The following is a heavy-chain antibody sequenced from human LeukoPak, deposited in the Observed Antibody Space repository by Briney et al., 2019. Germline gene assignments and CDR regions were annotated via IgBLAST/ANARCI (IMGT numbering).Heavy chain of an antibody. CDR2: ISYDGSNK. V-gene: IGHV3-30*04. CDR3: ARDIYGSGSYYNDY. J-gene: IGHJ4*02. Sequence: GGSLRLSCAASGFTFSSYAMHWVRQAPGKGLEWVAVISYDGSNKYYADSVKGRFTISRDNFKNTLYLQMNSLRAEDTAVYYCARDIYGSGSYYNDYWGQGTLVTVSS. CDR1: GFTFSSYA. D-gene: IGHD3-10*01.